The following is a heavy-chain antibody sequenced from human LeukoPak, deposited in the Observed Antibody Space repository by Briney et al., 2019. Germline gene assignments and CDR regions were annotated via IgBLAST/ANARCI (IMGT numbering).Heavy chain of an antibody. CDR2: IYSGGST. Sequence: GGSLRLSCAASGFTVSSNYMSWVRQAPGKGLEWVSVIYSGGSTYYADSVKGRFTISRDNSKNTLYLQMNSLRAEDTAVYYCARGVRRRPDAFDIWGQGTMVTVS. V-gene: IGHV3-66*01. CDR1: GFTVSSNY. CDR3: ARGVRRRPDAFDI. D-gene: IGHD6-25*01. J-gene: IGHJ3*02.